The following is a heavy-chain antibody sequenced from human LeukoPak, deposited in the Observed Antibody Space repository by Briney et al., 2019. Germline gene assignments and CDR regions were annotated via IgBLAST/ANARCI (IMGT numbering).Heavy chain of an antibody. J-gene: IGHJ3*02. CDR1: GYTFTSYG. Sequence: ASVKVSCKASGYTFTSYGISWVRQAPGQGLEWMGWISAYNGNTNYAQKLQGRVTMTTDTSTSTAYMELRSLRSDDTAAYYCARPHGAGIAAAGEAFDIWGQGTMVTVSS. V-gene: IGHV1-18*01. D-gene: IGHD6-13*01. CDR2: ISAYNGNT. CDR3: ARPHGAGIAAAGEAFDI.